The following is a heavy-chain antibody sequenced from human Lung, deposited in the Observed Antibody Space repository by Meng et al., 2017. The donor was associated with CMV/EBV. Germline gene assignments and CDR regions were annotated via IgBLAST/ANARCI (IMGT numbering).Heavy chain of an antibody. CDR2: NYYSGST. CDR3: ARQRPVLDAFDI. D-gene: IGHD3-3*01. V-gene: IGHV4-39*01. CDR1: DGSISSGSYY. Sequence: CTVADGSISSGSYYWGWIRQPPGKGLEWIGSNYYSGSTYYNPSLKSRVTISVDTSKNQFSLKLSSVTAADTAVYYCARQRPVLDAFDIWGQGTMVTVSS. J-gene: IGHJ3*02.